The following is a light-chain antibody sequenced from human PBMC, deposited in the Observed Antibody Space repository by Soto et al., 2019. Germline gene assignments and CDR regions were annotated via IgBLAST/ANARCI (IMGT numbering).Light chain of an antibody. CDR3: QHFGGA. V-gene: IGKV1-5*03. CDR1: QSIGRW. Sequence: DIQMTQSPSTLSPSVGDRVTITCRASQSIGRWLAWYQQKPGKAPKLLIYKASSLESGVPSRFSGSGSGTEFTLTISSLQSDDFASYYCQHFGGAFGQGTKVEIK. J-gene: IGKJ1*01. CDR2: KAS.